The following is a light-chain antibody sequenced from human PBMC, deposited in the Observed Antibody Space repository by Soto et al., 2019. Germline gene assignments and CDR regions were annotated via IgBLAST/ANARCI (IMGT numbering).Light chain of an antibody. V-gene: IGKV1-5*03. J-gene: IGKJ1*01. Sequence: DIQMTQSPSTLSGSGGERVTITCRASQTISSWLAWYQQKPGKAPKLLIYKASTLKSGVPSRFSGSGSGTEFTLTISSLQPDDFATYYCQHYNSYSEAFGQGTRWIS. CDR1: QTISSW. CDR3: QHYNSYSEA. CDR2: KAS.